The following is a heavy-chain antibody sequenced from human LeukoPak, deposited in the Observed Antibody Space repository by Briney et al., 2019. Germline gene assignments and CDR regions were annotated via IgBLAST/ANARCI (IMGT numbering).Heavy chain of an antibody. CDR2: ISGSGGST. J-gene: IGHJ4*02. Sequence: GGSLRLSCAASGFTFSSYAMSWVRQAPGKGPEWVSAISGSGGSTYYADSVKGRFTISRDNSKNTLYPQMNSLRAEDTAVYYCAKSEHYDILTGYYKCDYWGQGTLVTVSS. V-gene: IGHV3-23*01. D-gene: IGHD3-9*01. CDR1: GFTFSSYA. CDR3: AKSEHYDILTGYYKCDY.